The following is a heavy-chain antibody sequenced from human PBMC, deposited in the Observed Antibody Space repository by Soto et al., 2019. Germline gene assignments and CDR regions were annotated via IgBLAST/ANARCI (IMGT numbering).Heavy chain of an antibody. CDR1: GYSINSDYY. J-gene: IGHJ4*02. V-gene: IGHV4-38-2*01. CDR2: VDHSGRT. Sequence: PSETLSLTCAVSGYSINSDYYWGWIRQPPGKGLEWIGSVDHSGRTYYSPSLRSRLTIFIDTSKNQFSLRLTSVTAADTAMYFCAKKGYYPSGKINLFDSWGPVTLVTVSS. D-gene: IGHD3-10*01. CDR3: AKKGYYPSGKINLFDS.